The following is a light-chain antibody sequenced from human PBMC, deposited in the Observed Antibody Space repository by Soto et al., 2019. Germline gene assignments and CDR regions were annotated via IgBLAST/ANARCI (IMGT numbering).Light chain of an antibody. CDR3: VLYYGDTMI. Sequence: QTVVTQEPSLTVSPGGTVTLTCASSTGAVTSGYYPNWFQQKPGQAPRALSYGTTNKHSWTPARFSGSLLGDKDALTLAGVQPEDEADYYGVLYYGDTMIFGGGTKLTVL. J-gene: IGLJ2*01. V-gene: IGLV7-43*01. CDR1: TGAVTSGYY. CDR2: GTT.